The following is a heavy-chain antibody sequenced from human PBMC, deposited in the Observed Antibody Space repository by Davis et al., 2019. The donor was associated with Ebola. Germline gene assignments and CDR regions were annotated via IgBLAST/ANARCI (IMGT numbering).Heavy chain of an antibody. CDR1: GYTFKNSA. CDR3: ARLPESSWVDGMDV. Sequence: AASVKVSCKASGYTFKNSAISWVRQAPGQGLEWMGWISAYNGNTAYAQILQGRVTMTTDTSTSTAYMELRSLRSDDTAVYYCARLPESSWVDGMDVWGQGTTVTVSS. CDR2: ISAYNGNT. D-gene: IGHD1-14*01. J-gene: IGHJ6*02. V-gene: IGHV1-18*01.